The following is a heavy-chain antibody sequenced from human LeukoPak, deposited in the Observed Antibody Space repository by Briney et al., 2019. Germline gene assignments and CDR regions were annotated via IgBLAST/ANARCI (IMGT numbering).Heavy chain of an antibody. J-gene: IGHJ5*02. Sequence: GGSLRLSCAATGFTFSSYWMTWVRQAPGKGLEWVSGISGSGGSTYYADSVKGRFTISRDNSKNTLYLQVNSLTVEDTAVYYCAKSPRSAADNWFDPWGQGTLVTVSS. CDR1: GFTFSSYW. D-gene: IGHD6-13*01. V-gene: IGHV3-23*01. CDR3: AKSPRSAADNWFDP. CDR2: ISGSGGST.